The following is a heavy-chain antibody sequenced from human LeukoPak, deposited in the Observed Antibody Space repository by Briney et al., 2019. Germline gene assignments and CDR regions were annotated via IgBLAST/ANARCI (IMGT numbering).Heavy chain of an antibody. J-gene: IGHJ4*02. V-gene: IGHV3-48*03. CDR1: GFTFSSYE. Sequence: GSLRLSCAASGFTFSSYEMNWVRQAPGKGLEWISYISSGGGTIYYADSVKGRFTISRDNAKNSLYLQMNSLTAEDTAVYYCARGRYSGGWYYFDYWAQGTLVTVSS. CDR3: ARGRYSGGWYYFDY. D-gene: IGHD6-19*01. CDR2: ISSGGGTI.